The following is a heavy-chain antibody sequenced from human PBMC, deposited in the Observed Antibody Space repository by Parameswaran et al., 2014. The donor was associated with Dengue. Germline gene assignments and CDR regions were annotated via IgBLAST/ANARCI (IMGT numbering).Heavy chain of an antibody. CDR2: IIPVFGTA. Sequence: WVRQAPGQGLEWMGGIIPVFGTANYAQEFQGRVTITADESTSTAYMELSSLRSEDTAVYYCGRVHFAYVSGSYPVYYFDHWGQGTLVTVSS. CDR3: GRVHFAYVSGSYPVYYFDH. V-gene: IGHV1-69*01. D-gene: IGHD3-10*01. J-gene: IGHJ4*02.